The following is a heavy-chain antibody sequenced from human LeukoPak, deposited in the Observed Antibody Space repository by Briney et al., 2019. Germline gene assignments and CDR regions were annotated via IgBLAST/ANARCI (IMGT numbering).Heavy chain of an antibody. D-gene: IGHD5-12*01. CDR2: ISYDGSNK. CDR3: ASFDGLRGQVGAFDI. Sequence: QSGGSLRLSCAASGFTFSSYGMHWVRQAPGKGLEWVAVISYDGSNKYYADSVKGRFTISRDNSKNTLYLQMNSLRAEDTAVYYCASFDGLRGQVGAFDIWGQGTMVTVSS. J-gene: IGHJ3*02. CDR1: GFTFSSYG. V-gene: IGHV3-30*03.